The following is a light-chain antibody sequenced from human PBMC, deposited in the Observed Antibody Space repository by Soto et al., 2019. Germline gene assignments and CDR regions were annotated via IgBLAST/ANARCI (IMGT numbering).Light chain of an antibody. J-gene: IGKJ4*01. V-gene: IGKV1-27*01. CDR2: AAS. CDR1: QDIRNS. Sequence: DIQMTQSPSSLSASIGDRITITCRASQDIRNSLAWYQQKPGKVPKLLIYAASTLQSGVPSRFSGSESGTDFTLTISSLQPEDVATYSCQKYNSAPLTFGGGTEVEIK. CDR3: QKYNSAPLT.